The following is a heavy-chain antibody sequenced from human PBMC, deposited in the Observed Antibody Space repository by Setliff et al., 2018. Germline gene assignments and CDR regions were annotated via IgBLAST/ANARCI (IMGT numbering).Heavy chain of an antibody. V-gene: IGHV4-30-4*08. CDR3: ASAPLRYSDSSGLSGTFDI. D-gene: IGHD3-22*01. CDR2: IYYSGST. J-gene: IGHJ3*02. Sequence: KPSETLSLTCTVSGGSISSGDYYWSWIRQPPGKGLEFVGYIYYSGSTYYNPSLKSRVTISIDTSKNQFSLKVNSVTAADTAVYYCASAPLRYSDSSGLSGTFDIWGQGTMVTVSS. CDR1: GGSISSGDYY.